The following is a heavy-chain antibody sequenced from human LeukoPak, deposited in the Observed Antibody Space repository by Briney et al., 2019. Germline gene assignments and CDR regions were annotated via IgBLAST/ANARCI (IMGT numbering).Heavy chain of an antibody. CDR3: AREAHCSGGSCRIDY. V-gene: IGHV3-23*01. CDR1: GFTFSSYA. J-gene: IGHJ4*02. D-gene: IGHD2-15*01. Sequence: GGSLRLSCAASGFTFSSYAMSWVRQAPGKGLEWVSAISGSGGSTYYAHSVKGRFTISRDNSKNTLYLQMNSLGAEDTAVYYCAREAHCSGGSCRIDYWGQGTLVTVSS. CDR2: ISGSGGST.